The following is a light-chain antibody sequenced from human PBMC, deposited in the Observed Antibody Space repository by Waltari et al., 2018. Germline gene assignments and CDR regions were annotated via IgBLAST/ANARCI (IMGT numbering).Light chain of an antibody. Sequence: EIVLTQSPGTLSLSPGERVTLSCRAGQSVSRNYLARYQQRPGQAPRLLIYGASRRATGIPDRFSGSGSGTDFTLTISRLELEDFGVYYCQHYDTSAPLTFGGGSKVEIK. V-gene: IGKV3-20*01. CDR2: GAS. J-gene: IGKJ4*01. CDR3: QHYDTSAPLT. CDR1: QSVSRNY.